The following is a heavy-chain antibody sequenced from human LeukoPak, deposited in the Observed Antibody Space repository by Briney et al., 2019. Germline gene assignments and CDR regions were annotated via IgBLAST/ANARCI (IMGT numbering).Heavy chain of an antibody. V-gene: IGHV3-33*08. Sequence: GGSLRLSCAASGFTFSSYGMHWVRQAPGKGLEWVAVIWYDGSNKYYADSVKGRFTISRDNSKNTLYLQMNSLRAEDTAVYYCVRDGEGVAISVNYWFDPWGQGTLVTVSS. CDR2: IWYDGSNK. CDR1: GFTFSSYG. J-gene: IGHJ5*02. CDR3: VRDGEGVAISVNYWFDP. D-gene: IGHD3-10*01.